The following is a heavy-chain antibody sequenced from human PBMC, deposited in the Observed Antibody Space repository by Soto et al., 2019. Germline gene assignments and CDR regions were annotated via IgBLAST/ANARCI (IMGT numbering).Heavy chain of an antibody. J-gene: IGHJ5*02. Sequence: QVHLVESGGGVVQPGRSLRLSCAASGFTFSTYGMHWVRQAPGKGLEWVAVITYDGSDKNYGDSVKGRFTISRDNSRNTLYLQMNSLSAEDTAVYYCAKDPNPNSGSLNWFDPWGQGTLVTVSS. D-gene: IGHD1-26*01. CDR3: AKDPNPNSGSLNWFDP. V-gene: IGHV3-30*18. CDR2: ITYDGSDK. CDR1: GFTFSTYG.